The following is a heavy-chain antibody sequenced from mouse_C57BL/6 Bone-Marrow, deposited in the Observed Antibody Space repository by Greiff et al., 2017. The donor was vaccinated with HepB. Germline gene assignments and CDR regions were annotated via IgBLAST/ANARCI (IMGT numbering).Heavy chain of an antibody. CDR1: GYTFTSYW. V-gene: IGHV1-61*01. CDR2: IYPSDSET. CDR3: ARSDGSSHFDF. J-gene: IGHJ2*01. Sequence: QVQLQQPGAELVRPGSSVKLSCKASGYTFTSYWMDWVKQRPGQGLEWIGNIYPSDSETHYNQKFKDKATLTVDQSSRTAYMQRSSLTAEDAAVYYCARSDGSSHFDFGGQGTTLTVSA. D-gene: IGHD1-1*01.